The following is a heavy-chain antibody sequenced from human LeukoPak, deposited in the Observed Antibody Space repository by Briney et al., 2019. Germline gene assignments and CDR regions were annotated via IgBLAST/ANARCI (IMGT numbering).Heavy chain of an antibody. Sequence: GGSLRLSCAASGFTVSSNYMSWVRQAPGKGLEWVSVIYSGGSTYYADSVKGRFTISRDNSKNTLYLQMNSLRAEDTAVYYCARGGYSSSWAHLDYWGQGTLVTVSS. CDR2: IYSGGST. J-gene: IGHJ4*02. CDR3: ARGGYSSSWAHLDY. CDR1: GFTVSSNY. V-gene: IGHV3-53*01. D-gene: IGHD6-13*01.